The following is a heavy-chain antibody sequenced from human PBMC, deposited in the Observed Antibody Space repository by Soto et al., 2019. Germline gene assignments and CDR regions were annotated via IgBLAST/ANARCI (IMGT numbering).Heavy chain of an antibody. CDR3: ARGDHIVLMVYAISDYMDV. Sequence: GGSLRLSCAASGVTCSSYSMNLVRQAPGKGLEWVSSISSSSSYIYYADSVKGRFTISRDNAKNSLYLQMNSLRAEDTAVYYCARGDHIVLMVYAISDYMDVWGKGTTVTVSS. D-gene: IGHD2-8*01. CDR1: GVTCSSYS. V-gene: IGHV3-21*01. J-gene: IGHJ6*03. CDR2: ISSSSSYI.